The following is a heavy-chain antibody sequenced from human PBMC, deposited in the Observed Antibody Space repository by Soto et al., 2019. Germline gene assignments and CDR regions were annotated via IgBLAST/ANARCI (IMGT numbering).Heavy chain of an antibody. CDR1: GDTSSSYW. J-gene: IGHJ4*02. CDR2: IDPSDSQT. Sequence: XESLKISCKVSGDTSSSYWLIWVRQMPGKGLEWMGRIDPSDSQTSYSPSFHGHVTISADKSIGTAYLQWNSLKASDTAMYYCASTEEYGSSWFDFDLWGQGTLVTVSS. V-gene: IGHV5-10-1*01. D-gene: IGHD6-13*01. CDR3: ASTEEYGSSWFDFDL.